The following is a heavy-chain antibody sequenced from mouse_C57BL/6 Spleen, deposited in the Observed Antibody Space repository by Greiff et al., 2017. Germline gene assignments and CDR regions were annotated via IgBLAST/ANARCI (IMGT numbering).Heavy chain of an antibody. J-gene: IGHJ2*01. V-gene: IGHV1-26*01. D-gene: IGHD2-1*01. CDR1: GYTFTDYC. Sequence: EVQLQQSGAELVKPGASVKLSCKASGYTFTDYCMNWVKQSPGKGLEWIGDINPNNGGTNYKQKFKGEATLTVDKSCSTAYMELRSLTSEDSAVYNGAGDGNYGFDYWGQGTPLTVSS. CDR2: INPNNGGT. CDR3: AGDGNYGFDY.